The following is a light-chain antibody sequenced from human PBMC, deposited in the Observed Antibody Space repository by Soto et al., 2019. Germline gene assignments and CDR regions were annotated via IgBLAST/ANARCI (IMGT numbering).Light chain of an antibody. CDR3: QQYNNWWT. CDR1: QSVSSS. J-gene: IGKJ1*01. Sequence: EIVFTQSPGTLSLSPGERATLSCRASQSVSSSLAWYQQKPGQAPRLLIYGASTRATGIPARFSGSGSGTEFTLTINSLQSEDFAVYYCQQYNNWWTFGQGTKVDIK. CDR2: GAS. V-gene: IGKV3-15*01.